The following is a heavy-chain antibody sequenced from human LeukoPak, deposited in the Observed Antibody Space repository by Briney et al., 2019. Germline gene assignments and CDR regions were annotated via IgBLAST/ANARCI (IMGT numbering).Heavy chain of an antibody. CDR1: GFTFSSYW. J-gene: IGHJ3*02. D-gene: IGHD3-10*01. V-gene: IGHV3-7*01. CDR3: ARLIRGVIMPDAFDI. Sequence: PGGSLRLSCAASGFTFSSYWMSWVRQAPGKGLEWVANIKQDGSEKYYVDSVKGRFTISRDNAKNSLYLQMNSLRAEDTAVYYCARLIRGVIMPDAFDIWGQGTMVTVSS. CDR2: IKQDGSEK.